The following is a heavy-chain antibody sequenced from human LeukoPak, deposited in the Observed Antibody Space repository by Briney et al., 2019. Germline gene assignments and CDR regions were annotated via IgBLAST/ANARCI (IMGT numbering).Heavy chain of an antibody. Sequence: GESLKISCKGSGYTFTNYLIGWVHQMPGKGLEWMGIIYLGDSDTRYSPSFQGQVTISADKSITTAYLQWNSLKASDTAMYYCARSGTSSQRYFDYWGQGTLVTVSS. CDR1: GYTFTNYL. CDR2: IYLGDSDT. V-gene: IGHV5-51*07. CDR3: ARSGTSSQRYFDY. D-gene: IGHD1-7*01. J-gene: IGHJ4*02.